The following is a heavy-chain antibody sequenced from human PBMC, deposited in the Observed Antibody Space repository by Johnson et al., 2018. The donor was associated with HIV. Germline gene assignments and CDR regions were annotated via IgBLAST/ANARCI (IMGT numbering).Heavy chain of an antibody. Sequence: QEKLVESGGGLVKPGGSLRLSCAASGFTFSSYAMHWVRQAPGKGLEWVAVISYDGSTKYYADSVKGRFPISRDNSRNARSLQINSLRAEDPAVYYCARGLDYYDSSGFRSAGFDIWVQGTMVIVPP. J-gene: IGHJ3*02. D-gene: IGHD3-22*01. V-gene: IGHV3-30*04. CDR1: GFTFSSYA. CDR3: ARGLDYYDSSGFRSAGFDI. CDR2: ISYDGSTK.